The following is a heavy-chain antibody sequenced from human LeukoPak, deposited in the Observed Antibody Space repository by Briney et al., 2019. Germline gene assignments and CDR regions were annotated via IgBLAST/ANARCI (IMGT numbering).Heavy chain of an antibody. CDR2: IDPNSGNT. J-gene: IGHJ5*02. CDR3: GRGIQSFDP. CDR1: GYSFTSYW. Sequence: GESPKISCKGSGYSFTSYWIGWVRQAPGQGLEWMGRIDPNSGNTIYAQKFQDRVTMTRDTSLSAAYMEISRLTYDDTAVYYCGRGIQSFDPWGQGTLVTVSS. V-gene: IGHV1-2*06.